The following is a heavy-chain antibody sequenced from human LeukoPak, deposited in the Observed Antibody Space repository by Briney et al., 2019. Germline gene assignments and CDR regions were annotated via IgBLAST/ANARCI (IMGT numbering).Heavy chain of an antibody. CDR1: GFTFSSHA. CDR2: IPYDGSNI. V-gene: IGHV3-30*04. CDR3: ARGPSGYYSAGYFDY. D-gene: IGHD3-22*01. J-gene: IGHJ4*02. Sequence: GRSLRLSCAASGFTFSSHAMHWVRQPPGRGLEGMAVIPYDGSNIYYAYSVKGRFSISRDNSKSTLYLQMNSLRAEDTAVYYCARGPSGYYSAGYFDYWGQGSLVTVSS.